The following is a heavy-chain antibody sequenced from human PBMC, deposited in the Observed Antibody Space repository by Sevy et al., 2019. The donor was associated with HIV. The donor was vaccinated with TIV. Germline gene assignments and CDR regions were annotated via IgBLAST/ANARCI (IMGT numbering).Heavy chain of an antibody. J-gene: IGHJ3*02. Sequence: SETLSLTCAVSGASITISTWWGWVRQPPGKGLEWIGEIHHTGSTSSNPSLKTRVTLSVDKSKNQFSLNLNSVTTADTAVYYCVRAKFGSVLGDALDIWGQGTMVTVSS. V-gene: IGHV4-4*02. CDR2: IHHTGST. CDR3: VRAKFGSVLGDALDI. D-gene: IGHD6-25*01. CDR1: GASITISTW.